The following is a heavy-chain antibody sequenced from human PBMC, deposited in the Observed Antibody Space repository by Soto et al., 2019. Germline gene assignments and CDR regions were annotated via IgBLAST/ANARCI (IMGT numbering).Heavy chain of an antibody. CDR2: IYYSGST. CDR1: GGSISNYY. Sequence: PSETLSLTCTVSGGSISNYYWSWIRQPPGKGLEWIGYIYYSGSTNYNPSLKSRVTISVDTSKNQFSLKLSSVTAADTAVYYCGHTGGVWGQGTMVTVSS. D-gene: IGHD2-2*02. V-gene: IGHV4-59*08. J-gene: IGHJ3*01. CDR3: GHTGGV.